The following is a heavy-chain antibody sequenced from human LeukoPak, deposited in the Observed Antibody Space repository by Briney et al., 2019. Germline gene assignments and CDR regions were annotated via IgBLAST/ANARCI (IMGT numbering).Heavy chain of an antibody. CDR3: ARSLFYGAYGYYFDY. D-gene: IGHD4-17*01. V-gene: IGHV4-59*01. CDR1: GGSISSYY. CDR2: IYYSGST. J-gene: IGHJ4*02. Sequence: SETLSLTCTVSGGSISSYYWSWIRQPPGKGLEWIGYIYYSGSTNYNPSLKSRVTISVDTSKNQFSLKLSSVTAADTAVYYCARSLFYGAYGYYFDYWGQGTLVTVSS.